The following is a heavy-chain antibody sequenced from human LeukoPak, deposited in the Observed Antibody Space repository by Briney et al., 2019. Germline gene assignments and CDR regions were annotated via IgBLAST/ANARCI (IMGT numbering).Heavy chain of an antibody. CDR3: AKDSGATTHPYYFDY. J-gene: IGHJ4*02. D-gene: IGHD1-26*01. CDR1: GFTFTTFW. CDR2: INHDGSST. Sequence: GGSLRLSCATSGFTFTTFWMHWVRQAPGKGLVWVSRINHDGSSTNYADSVKGRFTISRDNSKNTLYLQMNSLRAEDTAVYYCAKDSGATTHPYYFDYWGQGTLVTVSS. V-gene: IGHV3-74*01.